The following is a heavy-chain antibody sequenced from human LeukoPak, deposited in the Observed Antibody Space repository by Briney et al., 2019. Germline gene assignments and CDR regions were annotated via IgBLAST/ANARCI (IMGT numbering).Heavy chain of an antibody. D-gene: IGHD2-2*01. CDR3: ARHFKVPANWFDP. CDR2: IYYSGST. CDR1: RGSISRYY. Sequence: LETLSLTRTVSRGSISRYYWSWIREPPGKGLGGSGYIYYSGSTNYNPPLKRRVTISVDTSKNQFSLKLSSVTAADTAVYYCARHFKVPANWFDPWGQGTLVTVSS. V-gene: IGHV4-59*08. J-gene: IGHJ5*02.